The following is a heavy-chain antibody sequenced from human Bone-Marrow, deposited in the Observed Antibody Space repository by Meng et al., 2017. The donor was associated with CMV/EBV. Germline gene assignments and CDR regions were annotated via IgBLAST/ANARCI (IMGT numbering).Heavy chain of an antibody. CDR3: AKDLAARPHYGMDV. D-gene: IGHD6-6*01. CDR2: ISWNSGSI. Sequence: SLKISCAASGFTFDDYAMHWVRQAPGKGLEWVSGISWNSGSIGYADSVKGRFTISRDNAKNSLYLQMNSLRAEDMALYYCAKDLAARPHYGMDVWGQGNTVTGSS. V-gene: IGHV3-9*03. CDR1: GFTFDDYA. J-gene: IGHJ6*01.